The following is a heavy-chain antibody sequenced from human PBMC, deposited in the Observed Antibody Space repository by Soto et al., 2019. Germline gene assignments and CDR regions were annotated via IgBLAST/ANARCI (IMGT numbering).Heavy chain of an antibody. CDR2: IYYSGST. V-gene: IGHV4-59*01. CDR1: GGSISSYY. J-gene: IGHJ4*02. CDR3: ARRYGRNFDY. Sequence: SETLSLTCTVSGGSISSYYWSWIRQPPGKGLEWIGYIYYSGSTNYNPSLKSRVTISVDTSKNQFSLKLSSVTAADTAMYYCARRYGRNFDYWGQGTLVT. D-gene: IGHD1-20*01.